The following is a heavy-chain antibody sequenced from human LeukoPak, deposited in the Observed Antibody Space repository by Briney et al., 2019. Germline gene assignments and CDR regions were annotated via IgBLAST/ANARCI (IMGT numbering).Heavy chain of an antibody. CDR3: ARGSMVRGVISLYYYYYMDV. Sequence: GGSLRLSCAASGFTFDDYGMSWVRQAPGKGLEWVSGINWNGGSTGYADSVKGRFTISRDNAKNSLYLQMNSLRAEDTALYYCARGSMVRGVISLYYYYYMDVWGKGTTVTVSS. J-gene: IGHJ6*03. CDR1: GFTFDDYG. D-gene: IGHD3-10*01. CDR2: INWNGGST. V-gene: IGHV3-20*04.